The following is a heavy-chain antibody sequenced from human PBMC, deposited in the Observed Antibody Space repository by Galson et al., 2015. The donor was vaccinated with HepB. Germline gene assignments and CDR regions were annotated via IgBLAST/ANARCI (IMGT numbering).Heavy chain of an antibody. CDR2: IKSKIDGGTT. D-gene: IGHD2-8*01. J-gene: IGHJ4*02. V-gene: IGHV3-15*01. Sequence: SLRLSCAASGFTFSNARMSWVRQAPGKGLEWVGRIKSKIDGGTTDYAAPVKDRFTISRDDSKNTLFLQMNSLKTEDTAVYYCTTAQYDYIDYWGQGTLVTVSS. CDR1: GFTFSNAR. CDR3: TTAQYDYIDY.